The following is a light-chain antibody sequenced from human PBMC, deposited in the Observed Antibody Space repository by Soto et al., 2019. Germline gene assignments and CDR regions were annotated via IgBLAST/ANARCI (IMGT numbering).Light chain of an antibody. V-gene: IGKV3-15*01. CDR1: QSVSSSY. CDR3: QQYNNWPFT. Sequence: EIVLTQSPATLSLSPGERATLSCGASQSVSSSYLAWYQQKPGQAPRLLIYGASTRATGVPPRFSGSGSGTEFTLTISSLQSEDFAVYYCQQYNNWPFTFGPGTKVDIK. CDR2: GAS. J-gene: IGKJ3*01.